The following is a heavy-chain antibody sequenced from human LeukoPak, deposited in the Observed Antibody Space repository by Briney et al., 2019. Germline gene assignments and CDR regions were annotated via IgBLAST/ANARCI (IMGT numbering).Heavy chain of an antibody. J-gene: IGHJ4*02. CDR2: ISSSSGYI. D-gene: IGHD5-12*01. CDR1: GFTFSSYS. Sequence: GGSLRLSCAASGFTFSSYSMNWVRQAPGKGLEWVSSISSSSGYIYYADSVKGRFTISRDNAKKSVYLQMNSLRAEDTAVYYCARETGDRGYSGYGIDYWGQGTLVTVSS. CDR3: ARETGDRGYSGYGIDY. V-gene: IGHV3-21*01.